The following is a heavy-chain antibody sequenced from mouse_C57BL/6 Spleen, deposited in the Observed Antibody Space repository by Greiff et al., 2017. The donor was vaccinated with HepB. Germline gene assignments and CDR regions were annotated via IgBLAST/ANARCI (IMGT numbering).Heavy chain of an antibody. D-gene: IGHD1-1*01. V-gene: IGHV1-55*01. CDR1: GYTFTSYW. Sequence: VQLQQPGAELVKPGASVKMSCKASGYTFTSYWITWVKQRPGQGLEWIGDIYPGSGSTNYNEKFKSMATLTVDTSSSTVYMQLSSLTSEDSAVYYCARIYYYGSSFDYWGQGTTLTVSS. CDR3: ARIYYYGSSFDY. CDR2: IYPGSGST. J-gene: IGHJ2*01.